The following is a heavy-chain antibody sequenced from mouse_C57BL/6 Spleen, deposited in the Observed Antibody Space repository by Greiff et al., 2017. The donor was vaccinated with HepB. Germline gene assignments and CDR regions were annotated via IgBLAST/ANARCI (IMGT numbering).Heavy chain of an antibody. CDR2: INPNNGGT. D-gene: IGHD3-2*02. J-gene: IGHJ2*01. V-gene: IGHV1-18*01. CDR1: GYTFTDYN. CDR3: ARQLRLLYYFDY. Sequence: VQLKESGPELVKPGASVKIPCKASGYTFTDYNMDWVKQSHGKSLEWIGDINPNNGGTIYNQKFKGKATLTVDKSSSTAYMELRSLTSEDTAVYYCARQLRLLYYFDYWGQGTTLTVSS.